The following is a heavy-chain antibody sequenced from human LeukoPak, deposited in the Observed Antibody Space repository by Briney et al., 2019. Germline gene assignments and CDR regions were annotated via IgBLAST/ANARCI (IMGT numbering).Heavy chain of an antibody. CDR2: MNPNSGNT. CDR1: GYTFTSYD. D-gene: IGHD2-8*01. V-gene: IGHV1-8*01. CDR3: ARWLGYCTNGVCSPDAFDI. J-gene: IGHJ3*02. Sequence: ASVKVSCKASGYTFTSYDINRVRQATGQGLEWMGWMNPNSGNTGYAQKFQGRVTMTRNTSISTPYMELSSLRSEDTAVYYCARWLGYCTNGVCSPDAFDIWGQGTMVTVSS.